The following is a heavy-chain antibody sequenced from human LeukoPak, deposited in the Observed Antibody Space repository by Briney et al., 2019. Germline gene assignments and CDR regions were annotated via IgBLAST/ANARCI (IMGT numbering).Heavy chain of an antibody. V-gene: IGHV3-23*01. CDR3: ARILYGGDES. Sequence: GGSLRLSCAASGFTFRIYAMSWVRQAPGKGLEWVSVISDSGGSRYHADSVKGRFTISRDNSKNTLYLQMNSLRAEDTAVYYCARILYGGDESWGQGTLVTVSS. D-gene: IGHD2-21*02. CDR2: ISDSGGSR. J-gene: IGHJ4*02. CDR1: GFTFRIYA.